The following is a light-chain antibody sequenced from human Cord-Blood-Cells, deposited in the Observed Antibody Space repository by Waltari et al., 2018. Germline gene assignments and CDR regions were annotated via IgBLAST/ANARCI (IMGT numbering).Light chain of an antibody. J-gene: IGKJ2*01. CDR3: QQYYSFPYT. Sequence: VIWLTQSPSFLSASPGDRVPISCRMRQGISSYLAWYQQKPGKAPDLLIYAASNLQSGVPSRFSGSGSGTDFTLTISCLQSEDFATYYCQQYYSFPYTFGQGTKLEIK. CDR1: QGISSY. V-gene: IGKV1D-8*01. CDR2: AAS.